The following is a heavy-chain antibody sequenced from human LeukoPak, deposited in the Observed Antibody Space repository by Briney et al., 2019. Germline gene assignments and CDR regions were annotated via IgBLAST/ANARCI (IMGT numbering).Heavy chain of an antibody. J-gene: IGHJ6*03. V-gene: IGHV3-13*01. CDR1: GFTFTTYD. CDR3: ARDRGGGHMDV. D-gene: IGHD2-15*01. Sequence: DPGGSLRLSCAASGFTFTTYDMHWVRQATGKGLEWVSAIGTTGDTYYPGSVKGRFTISRENAKNSLYLQMNSLRAGDTAVYYCARDRGGGHMDVWGKGTTVTISS. CDR2: IGTTGDT.